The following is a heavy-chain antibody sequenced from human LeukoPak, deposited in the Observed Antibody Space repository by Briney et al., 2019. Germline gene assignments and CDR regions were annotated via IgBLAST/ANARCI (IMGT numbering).Heavy chain of an antibody. Sequence: PSETLSLTCTVSGGSISSYYWSWIRQPPGKRLEWIGYIYYSGSTNYNPSLKSRVTISVDTSKNQFSLKLNSVTAADTAVYYCARSTYYYDSSGYFVGYFQHWGQGTLVTVSS. CDR3: ARSTYYYDSSGYFVGYFQH. CDR1: GGSISSYY. D-gene: IGHD3-22*01. CDR2: IYYSGST. J-gene: IGHJ1*01. V-gene: IGHV4-59*01.